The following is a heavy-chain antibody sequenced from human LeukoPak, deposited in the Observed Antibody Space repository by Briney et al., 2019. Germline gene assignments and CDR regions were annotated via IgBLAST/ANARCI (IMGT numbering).Heavy chain of an antibody. CDR2: INHSGGT. J-gene: IGHJ4*02. Sequence: SETLSLTCAVYGGSFSGYYWSWIRQPPGKGLEWIGEINHSGGTNYNPSLKSRVTISVDTSKNQFSLKLSSVTAADTAVYYCARERYYYGSGSYYPFDYWGQGTLVTVSS. CDR1: GGSFSGYY. CDR3: ARERYYYGSGSYYPFDY. V-gene: IGHV4-34*01. D-gene: IGHD3-10*01.